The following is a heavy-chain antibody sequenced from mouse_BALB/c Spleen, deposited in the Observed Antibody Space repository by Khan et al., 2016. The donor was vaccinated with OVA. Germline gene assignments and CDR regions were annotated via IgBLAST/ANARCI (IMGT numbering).Heavy chain of an antibody. CDR2: ISYSGRT. CDR1: GYSITSDYA. V-gene: IGHV3-2*02. J-gene: IGHJ2*01. CDR3: SRSVTITSVVATDFDY. D-gene: IGHD1-1*01. Sequence: VQLKQSGPGLVKPSQSLSLTCTVTGYSITSDYAWNWIRQFPGNKLEWMGYISYSGRTSYNPSLKSRISITRDTSKNQFFLQLNSVTTEDKATSYCSRSVTITSVVATDFDYWGQGTTLTVSS.